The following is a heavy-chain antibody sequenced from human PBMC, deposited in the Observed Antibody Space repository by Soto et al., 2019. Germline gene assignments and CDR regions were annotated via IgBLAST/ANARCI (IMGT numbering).Heavy chain of an antibody. CDR2: IIPIFGTP. J-gene: IGHJ4*02. CDR1: GGTFSSYA. CDR3: AREPAARPRRPYYFDY. D-gene: IGHD6-6*01. Sequence: QVQLVQSGAEVKKPGSSVKVSCKASGGTFSSYAISWVRQAPGQGLEWMGGIIPIFGTPNYAQKFQGRVTITADESTSTAYMELSSLRSEDTAVYYCAREPAARPRRPYYFDYWGQGTLVTVSS. V-gene: IGHV1-69*01.